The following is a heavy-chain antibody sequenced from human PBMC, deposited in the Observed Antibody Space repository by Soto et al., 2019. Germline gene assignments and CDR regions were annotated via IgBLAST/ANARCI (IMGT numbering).Heavy chain of an antibody. V-gene: IGHV4-34*01. CDR2: INHSGRT. Sequence: SETLSLTGSVYGGSLSGYYWSWIRPPPGQGLEWIGEINHSGRTNYNPSLKSRVTISVDTSKNQFSLKLRSVSAADTAVYYCAISGYSYANHDAFDIWGQGTRVTVSS. CDR3: AISGYSYANHDAFDI. D-gene: IGHD5-18*01. J-gene: IGHJ3*02. CDR1: GGSLSGYY.